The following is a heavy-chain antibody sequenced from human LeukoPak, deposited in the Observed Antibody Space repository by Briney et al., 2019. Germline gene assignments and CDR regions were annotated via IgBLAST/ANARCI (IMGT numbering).Heavy chain of an antibody. Sequence: SVKLSCKASGGTFSSYAISWVRQAPGQGLEWMGGIIPIFGTANYAQKFQDRVTITADKSTSTAYMELSSLRSEDTAVYYCARGHFSNYGYWFDPWGQGTLVTVSS. CDR3: ARGHFSNYGYWFDP. D-gene: IGHD4-11*01. J-gene: IGHJ5*02. CDR2: IIPIFGTA. V-gene: IGHV1-69*06. CDR1: GGTFSSYA.